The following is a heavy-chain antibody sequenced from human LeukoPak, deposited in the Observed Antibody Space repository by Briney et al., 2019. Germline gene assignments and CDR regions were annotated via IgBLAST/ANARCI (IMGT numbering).Heavy chain of an antibody. CDR3: ARDLASPYDFWSGYYMSYFDY. CDR2: IRYDGSNK. V-gene: IGHV3-30*02. J-gene: IGHJ4*02. CDR1: GFTFSSYG. Sequence: GGSLRLSCAASGFTFSSYGMHWVRQAPGKGLEWVAFIRYDGSNKYYADSVKGRFTISRDNAKNSLYLQMNSLRAEDTAVYYCARDLASPYDFWSGYYMSYFDYWGQGTLVTVSS. D-gene: IGHD3-3*01.